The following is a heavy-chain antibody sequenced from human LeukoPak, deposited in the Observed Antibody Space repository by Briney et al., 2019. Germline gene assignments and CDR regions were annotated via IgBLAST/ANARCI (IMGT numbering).Heavy chain of an antibody. Sequence: PSETLSLTCTVSGGSISSYYWSWIRQPPGKGLEWIGYIYYSGSTNYNPSLKSRVTISVDTSKNQFSLKLSSVTAADTAVYYCARGGNKYYDILTGYYPLDYWGQGTLVTVSS. D-gene: IGHD3-9*01. CDR1: GGSISSYY. CDR3: ARGGNKYYDILTGYYPLDY. CDR2: IYYSGST. V-gene: IGHV4-59*01. J-gene: IGHJ4*02.